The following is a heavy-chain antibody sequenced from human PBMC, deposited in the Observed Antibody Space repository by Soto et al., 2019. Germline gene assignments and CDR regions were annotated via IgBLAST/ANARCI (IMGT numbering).Heavy chain of an antibody. J-gene: IGHJ6*02. V-gene: IGHV3-7*01. CDR1: GLTFSSYW. D-gene: IGHD4-4*01. Sequence: PGGSLRLSCAASGLTFSSYWMSWVRQAPGKGLEWVANIKQDGSEKYYVDSVKGRFTISRDNAKNSLYLQMNSLRAEDTAVYYCARDLRTTVPYYGMDVWGQGTTVTVSS. CDR3: ARDLRTTVPYYGMDV. CDR2: IKQDGSEK.